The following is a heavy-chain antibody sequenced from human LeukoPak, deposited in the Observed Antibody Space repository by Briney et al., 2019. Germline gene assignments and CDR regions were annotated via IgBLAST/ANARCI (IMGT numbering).Heavy chain of an antibody. CDR3: ARDCGGDSHLVAFDI. Sequence: PSETLSLTCSVSGGSIHTYYGTWIRQPPGKGLEWIGNVYYSGTTYYNPSLKSRLTISVDTSKNQFSLKLNSVTAADTAVYFCARDCGGDSHLVAFDIWGQGTVVTVSS. V-gene: IGHV4-59*13. CDR2: VYYSGTT. CDR1: GGSIHTYY. J-gene: IGHJ3*02. D-gene: IGHD2-21*02.